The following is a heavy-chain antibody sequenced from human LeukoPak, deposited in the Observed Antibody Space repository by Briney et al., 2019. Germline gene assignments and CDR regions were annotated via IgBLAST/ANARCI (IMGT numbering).Heavy chain of an antibody. J-gene: IGHJ5*02. CDR2: IKQDGSEK. Sequence: QPGGSLRLSCAASGFTFSSPWMSWVRQAPGKGLKWVANIKQDGSEKYYVDSVKGRFTISRDNAKNSLYLQMNSLRAEDTAVYYCARDPEYGGGAWGQGTLVTVSS. V-gene: IGHV3-7*05. CDR1: GFTFSSPW. D-gene: IGHD6-19*01. CDR3: ARDPEYGGGA.